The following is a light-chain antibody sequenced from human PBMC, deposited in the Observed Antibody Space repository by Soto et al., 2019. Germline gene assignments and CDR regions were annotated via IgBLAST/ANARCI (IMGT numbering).Light chain of an antibody. V-gene: IGLV1-47*01. Sequence: QSVLTQPPSASGTPGQRVTISCSGSISNLGSNFIFWYQQLPGAAPKLLISRNNERPSGVPDRFSGSKSGTSASLAIDGLRSEYEADYHCAAWDDSLSAVVFGGGTKVTVL. CDR3: AAWDDSLSAVV. CDR1: ISNLGSNF. CDR2: RNN. J-gene: IGLJ3*02.